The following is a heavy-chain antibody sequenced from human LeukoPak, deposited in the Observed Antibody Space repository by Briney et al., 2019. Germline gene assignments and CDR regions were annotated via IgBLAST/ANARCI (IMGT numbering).Heavy chain of an antibody. J-gene: IGHJ6*02. CDR3: ARGSYQLLLSGMDV. CDR2: IYHSGST. D-gene: IGHD2-2*01. Sequence: PSETLSLTCAVSGGSISSGGYSWSWIRQPPGKGLEWIGYIYHSGSTYYNPSLKSRVTISVGRSKNQFSLKLSSVTAADAAVYYCARGSYQLLLSGMDVWGQGTTVTVSS. CDR1: GGSISSGGYS. V-gene: IGHV4-30-2*01.